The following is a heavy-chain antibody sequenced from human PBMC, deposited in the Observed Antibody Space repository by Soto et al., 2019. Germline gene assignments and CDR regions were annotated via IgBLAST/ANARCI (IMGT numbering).Heavy chain of an antibody. CDR2: IYWDDDK. Sequence: QITLKESGPTLVKPTQTLTLTCAFSGFSFTTSGVAVGWIRHPPVRALEWLAVIYWDDDKRYSPSLKNRLAITRDTSKNLVVLTMTNMDPVDTATYFCAHRMTSYYDNSAYYAPFDYWGQGTLVTVSS. J-gene: IGHJ4*02. D-gene: IGHD3-22*01. CDR3: AHRMTSYYDNSAYYAPFDY. CDR1: GFSFTTSGVA. V-gene: IGHV2-5*02.